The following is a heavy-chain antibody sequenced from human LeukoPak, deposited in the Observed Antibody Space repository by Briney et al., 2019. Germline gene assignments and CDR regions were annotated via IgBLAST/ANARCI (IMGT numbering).Heavy chain of an antibody. J-gene: IGHJ4*02. CDR3: ARNTAMLYFDY. V-gene: IGHV3-7*05. D-gene: IGHD5-18*01. Sequence: PGGSLRLSCAVSGFTFTNYWMSWVRQAPGKGLEWVANIKQDGSEEYYVDSVKGRFTISRDNAKNSLYLQMNSLRAEDTAVYYCARNTAMLYFDYWGQGTLVTVFS. CDR2: IKQDGSEE. CDR1: GFTFTNYW.